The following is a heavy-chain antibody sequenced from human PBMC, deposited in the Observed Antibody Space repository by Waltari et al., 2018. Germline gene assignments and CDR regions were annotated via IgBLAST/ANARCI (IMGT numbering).Heavy chain of an antibody. V-gene: IGHV4-39*01. D-gene: IGHD2-2*01. CDR3: ARPGSSSPYYWFNP. J-gene: IGHJ5*02. Sequence: QVQLQVSSPGLVEPSGNLSLTCTVSGGAIGGSGYYWGWLRQTPGTGLEWIASIYHDGTSYYTPSLKSRVTISVDTSENKFSLKLNSVTAADTAIYYCARPGSSSPYYWFNPWGQGILVTVSS. CDR1: GGAIGGSGYY. CDR2: IYHDGTS.